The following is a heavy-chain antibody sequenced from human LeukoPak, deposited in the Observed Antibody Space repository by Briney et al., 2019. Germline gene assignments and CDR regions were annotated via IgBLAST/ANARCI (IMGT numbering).Heavy chain of an antibody. D-gene: IGHD3-10*01. Sequence: ASVKVSCKASGGTFSSYAISWVRQAPGQGLEWMGRIIPILDIANYAQKFQGRVTITADKSTSTAYMELSSLRSEDTAVYYCARGKRVTMVRGVTGGWFDPWGQGTLVTVSS. CDR2: IIPILDIA. J-gene: IGHJ5*02. CDR1: GGTFSSYA. V-gene: IGHV1-69*04. CDR3: ARGKRVTMVRGVTGGWFDP.